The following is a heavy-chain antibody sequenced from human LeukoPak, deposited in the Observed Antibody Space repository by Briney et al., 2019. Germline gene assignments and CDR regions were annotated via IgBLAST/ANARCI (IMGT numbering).Heavy chain of an antibody. J-gene: IGHJ4*02. V-gene: IGHV3-49*03. Sequence: GGSLRLSCTASGFTFGDYAMSWFRQAPGKGLEWVGFIRSKAYGGTTEYAASVKGRFTISRDDSKSIAYLQMNSLKTEDTAVYYCTGSFGELTFFDYWGQGTLVTVFS. D-gene: IGHD3-10*01. CDR1: GFTFGDYA. CDR2: IRSKAYGGTT. CDR3: TGSFGELTFFDY.